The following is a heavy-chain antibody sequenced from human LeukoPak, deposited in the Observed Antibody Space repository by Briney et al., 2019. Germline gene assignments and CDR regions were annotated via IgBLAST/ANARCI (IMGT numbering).Heavy chain of an antibody. J-gene: IGHJ4*02. V-gene: IGHV3-64*01. D-gene: IGHD2-2*01. CDR2: ISSTGANT. CDR3: ARQYCSSTSCTFDY. CDR1: GFTFSTYA. Sequence: GGSLRLSCAASGFTFSTYAMHWVRQAPGKGLDFVSAISSTGANTYYANSVKGRFTISRDNSKNTLYLQMGSLRPEDMAVYYCARQYCSSTSCTFDYWGQGTLVTVPS.